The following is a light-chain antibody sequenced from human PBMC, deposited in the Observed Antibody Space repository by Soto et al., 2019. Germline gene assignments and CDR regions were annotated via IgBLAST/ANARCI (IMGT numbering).Light chain of an antibody. Sequence: EIVLTQSPGTLSLSPGERATLSCRASQSVSSSYLAWYQQKPGQAPRLLIYGASRSATGIPDRFSGSGSVTDFTLTISRLEPEDFAVYYCQQYGSSPWTFGQGTKVEIK. V-gene: IGKV3-20*01. CDR2: GAS. CDR1: QSVSSSY. J-gene: IGKJ1*01. CDR3: QQYGSSPWT.